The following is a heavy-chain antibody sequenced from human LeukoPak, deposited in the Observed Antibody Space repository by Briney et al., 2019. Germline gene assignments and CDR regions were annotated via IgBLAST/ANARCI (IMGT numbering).Heavy chain of an antibody. V-gene: IGHV3-21*01. CDR2: ISSSSSYI. D-gene: IGHD3-22*01. CDR1: GFTFSSYS. J-gene: IGHJ3*02. Sequence: GGSLRLSCAASGFTFSSYSMNWVRQAPGKGLEWVSSISSSSSYIYYADSVKGRFTIFRDNAKNSLYLQMNSLRAEDTAVYYCARERRYYYDSSGPFDIWGQGTMVTVSS. CDR3: ARERRYYYDSSGPFDI.